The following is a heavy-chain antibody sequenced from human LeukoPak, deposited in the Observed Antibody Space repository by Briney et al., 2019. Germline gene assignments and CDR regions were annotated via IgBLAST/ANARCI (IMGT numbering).Heavy chain of an antibody. CDR1: GFTFSSYA. Sequence: GGSLRLSCAASGFTFSSYAMHWVRQAPGKGLEWVAVISYDGSNKYYADSVKGRFTISRDNSKNTLYLQMNSLRAEDTAVYYCASDALYCSSTSCYPSHFDYWGQGTLVTVSS. D-gene: IGHD2-2*01. CDR2: ISYDGSNK. V-gene: IGHV3-30-3*01. J-gene: IGHJ4*02. CDR3: ASDALYCSSTSCYPSHFDY.